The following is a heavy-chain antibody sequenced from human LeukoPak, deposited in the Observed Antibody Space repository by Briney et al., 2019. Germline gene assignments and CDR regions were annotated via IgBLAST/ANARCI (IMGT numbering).Heavy chain of an antibody. V-gene: IGHV1-18*01. Sequence: GASVKVSCKASGYTFTSYGISWVRQAPGQGLEWMGWISAYNGNTNYAQKLQGRVTMTTDTSTSTAYMELRSLRSDDTAVYYCARVWDITMVRGVPKWYYYYGMDVWGQGTTVTVSS. D-gene: IGHD3-10*01. CDR2: ISAYNGNT. CDR1: GYTFTSYG. CDR3: ARVWDITMVRGVPKWYYYYGMDV. J-gene: IGHJ6*02.